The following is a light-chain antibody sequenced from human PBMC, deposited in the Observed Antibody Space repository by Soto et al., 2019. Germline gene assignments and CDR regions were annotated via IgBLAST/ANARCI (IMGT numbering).Light chain of an antibody. CDR2: YNN. CDR3: AAWDASLSACV. CDR1: DSNIGSNS. J-gene: IGLJ1*01. Sequence: QSALTQPPSASGTAGQAVTISCSGGDSNIGSNSVYWYQHLPRMAPKLLIYYNNQRPSGVPDRFSGSRSGTSASLAIVGLRSEDEAVYYCAAWDASLSACVFGNGTKVTVL. V-gene: IGLV1-47*02.